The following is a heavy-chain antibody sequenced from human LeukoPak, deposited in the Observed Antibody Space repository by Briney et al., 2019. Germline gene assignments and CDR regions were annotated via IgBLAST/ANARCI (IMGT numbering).Heavy chain of an antibody. J-gene: IGHJ6*03. CDR3: ARGLGSYPPNRYYYYMDV. Sequence: GASVKVSCKASGYTFTSYGISWVRQAPGQGLEWMGWISAYNGNTNYAQKLQGRVTMTTDTSTSTAYMELRSLRSDDTAVYYCARGLGSYPPNRYYYYMDVWGKGTTVTVSS. V-gene: IGHV1-18*01. CDR2: ISAYNGNT. D-gene: IGHD1-26*01. CDR1: GYTFTSYG.